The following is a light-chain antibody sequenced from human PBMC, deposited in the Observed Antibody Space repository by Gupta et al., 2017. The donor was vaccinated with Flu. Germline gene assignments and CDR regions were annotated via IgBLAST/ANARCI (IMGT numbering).Light chain of an antibody. Sequence: QAVLTQPSSLSASPGASASLTCTLRSDINLATYRIYWYQQKPGSPPQFLLRYKSDSDKKQGTGVPSRFSGSKEASANAGILLISGLQYEDEADYYCMIWHSTAWVFGGGTKLTVL. CDR2: YKSDSDK. J-gene: IGLJ3*02. CDR3: MIWHSTAWV. CDR1: SDINLATYR. V-gene: IGLV5-45*03.